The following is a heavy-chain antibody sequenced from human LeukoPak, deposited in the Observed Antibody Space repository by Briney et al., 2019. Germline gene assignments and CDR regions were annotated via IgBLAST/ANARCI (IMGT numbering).Heavy chain of an antibody. CDR2: IYHSGST. V-gene: IGHV4-30-2*01. CDR1: GGSISSGGYP. CDR3: ARGKGSDDFDY. J-gene: IGHJ4*02. Sequence: PSETLSLTCAVSGGSISSGGYPWSWIRQPPGKGLEWIGYIYHSGSTYYNPSLKSRVTISVDRSKNQFSLKLSSVTAADTAVYYCARGKGSDDFDYWGQGTLVTVSS.